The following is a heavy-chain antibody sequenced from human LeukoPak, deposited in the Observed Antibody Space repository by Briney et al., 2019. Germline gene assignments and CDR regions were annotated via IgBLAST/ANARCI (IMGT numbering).Heavy chain of an antibody. CDR1: EFTFSSYE. Sequence: GGSLRLSCAASEFTFSSYEMYWVRQAPGKGLEWVSYISSSGGTIYYADSVKGRFTISRDNAKNSLYLQMNSLRAEDTAIYYCARLPYSGYGGGRVYWGQGTLVTVSS. J-gene: IGHJ4*02. CDR2: ISSSGGTI. CDR3: ARLPYSGYGGGRVY. V-gene: IGHV3-48*03. D-gene: IGHD5-12*01.